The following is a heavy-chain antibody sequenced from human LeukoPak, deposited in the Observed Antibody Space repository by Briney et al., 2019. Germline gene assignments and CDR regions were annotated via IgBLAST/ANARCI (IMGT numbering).Heavy chain of an antibody. J-gene: IGHJ5*02. CDR3: AGLDYDFWSGYHSEDWFDP. CDR1: GYTFTGYY. D-gene: IGHD3-3*01. Sequence: ASVKVSCKASGYTFTGYYMHWVRQAPGQGLEWMGWINPNSGGTNYAQKFQGRVTMTRDTSISTAYMELTRLRSDDTAVYYCAGLDYDFWSGYHSEDWFDPWGQGTLVILSS. V-gene: IGHV1-2*02. CDR2: INPNSGGT.